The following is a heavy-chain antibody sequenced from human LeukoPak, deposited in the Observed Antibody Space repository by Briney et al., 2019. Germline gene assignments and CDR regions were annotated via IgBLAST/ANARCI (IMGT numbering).Heavy chain of an antibody. J-gene: IGHJ6*02. CDR3: AKGGRILLKNFGLDV. CDR2: ISGSGVTT. CDR1: GFNFLFHV. Sequence: GALRLSCLGSGFNFLFHVLGWVRPAPRVGLEWVSAISGSGVTTFYADSMKGRFTISRDNSKNTLYLQMNSLRAEDTAVYYCAKGGRILLKNFGLDVWGQGTTVTVSS. V-gene: IGHV3-23*01. D-gene: IGHD2/OR15-2a*01.